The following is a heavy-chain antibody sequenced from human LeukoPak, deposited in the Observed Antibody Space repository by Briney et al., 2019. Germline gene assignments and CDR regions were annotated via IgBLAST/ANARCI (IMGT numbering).Heavy chain of an antibody. D-gene: IGHD3-16*01. CDR3: ARAQPPYHGRLDS. V-gene: IGHV3-13*01. CDR2: IGIAGDT. CDR1: GFTISSYD. J-gene: IGHJ5*01. Sequence: QPRGTLTLACAASGFTISSYDMHCVRQATGKGLEWVSGIGIAGDTHYPDSVRGRFTIFRENAKNSLYLQMNSLRAEDTAVYYCARAQPPYHGRLDSWGQGILVTVSS.